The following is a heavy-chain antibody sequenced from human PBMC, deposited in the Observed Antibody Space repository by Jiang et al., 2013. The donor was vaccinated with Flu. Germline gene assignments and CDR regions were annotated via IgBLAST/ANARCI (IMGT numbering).Heavy chain of an antibody. D-gene: IGHD3-22*01. CDR2: VSGGSDAT. CDR3: AKLRDYFDGSGYFDS. CDR1: GFTFSTYA. V-gene: IGHV3-23*01. Sequence: QLLESGGGLVQPGGSLRLSCAVSGFTFSTYAMTWVRQAPGKGLEWVSSVSGGSDATYYADSVKGRVTISRDNSKYTQYLQMNSLRAEDTAVYFCAKLRDYFDGSGYFDSWGQGTLVTVSS. J-gene: IGHJ5*01.